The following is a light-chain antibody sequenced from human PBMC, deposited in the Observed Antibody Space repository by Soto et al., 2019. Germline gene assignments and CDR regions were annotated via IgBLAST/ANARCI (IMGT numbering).Light chain of an antibody. V-gene: IGLV2-8*01. CDR2: EVS. CDR1: SGDVGSYNY. Sequence: QSALIQPPSASGSPGQSVTISCTGTSGDVGSYNYVSWYQQHPGKAPKLIIYEVSRRPSGVPDRFSGSKSGNTASLTVSGLQAADDADYYCNSYADNNLIFGGGNKLTVL. CDR3: NSYADNNLI. J-gene: IGLJ2*01.